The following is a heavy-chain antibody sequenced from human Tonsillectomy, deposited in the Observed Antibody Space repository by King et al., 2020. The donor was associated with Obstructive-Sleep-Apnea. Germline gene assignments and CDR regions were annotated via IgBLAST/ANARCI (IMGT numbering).Heavy chain of an antibody. J-gene: IGHJ4*02. CDR1: GFTFSASA. CDR2: IRSKANSYAT. CDR3: TRLGIAVAGTDY. D-gene: IGHD6-19*01. V-gene: IGHV3-73*01. Sequence: EVQLVESGGGLVQPGGSLKLSCAASGFTFSASAMHWVRQASGKGLEWVGRIRSKANSYATAYAASVKGRFTISRDDSKNTAYLQMNSLKTEDTAVYYCTRLGIAVAGTDYWGQGTLVTVSS.